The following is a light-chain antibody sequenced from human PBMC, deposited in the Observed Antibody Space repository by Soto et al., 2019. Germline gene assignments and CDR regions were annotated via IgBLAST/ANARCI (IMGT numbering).Light chain of an antibody. Sequence: QLVLTQSPSASASLGASVKLTCTLSSGHSSYAIAWHQQQPEKGPRYLMKLSSDGSHSQGGGIPDRFSGSSSGAERYLTLASLQSEDEADYYCQTWDTGARVVFGGGTKLTVL. V-gene: IGLV4-69*01. J-gene: IGLJ2*01. CDR2: LSSDGSH. CDR3: QTWDTGARVV. CDR1: SGHSSYA.